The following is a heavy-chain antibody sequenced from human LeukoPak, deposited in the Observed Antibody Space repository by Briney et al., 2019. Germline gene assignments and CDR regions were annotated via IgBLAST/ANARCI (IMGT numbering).Heavy chain of an antibody. D-gene: IGHD3-3*01. J-gene: IGHJ3*01. CDR1: GGTFSSYA. CDR2: IIPIFGTA. V-gene: IGHV1-69*06. CDR3: AILLGPFWSDYEDAFDL. Sequence: GASVKVSCKASGGTFSSYAISWVRQAPGQGLEWMGGIIPIFGTANYAQKFQGRVTITADKSTSTAYMELSSLRSEDTAVYYCAILLGPFWSDYEDAFDLWGQGTMVTVSS.